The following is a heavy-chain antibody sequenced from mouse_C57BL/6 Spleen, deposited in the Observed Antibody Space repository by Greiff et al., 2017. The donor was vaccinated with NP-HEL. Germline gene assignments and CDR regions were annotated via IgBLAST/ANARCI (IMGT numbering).Heavy chain of an antibody. CDR3: AREGTTVAPWFAY. CDR1: GYTFTSYW. Sequence: QVQLQQPGAELVMPGASVKLSCKASGYTFTSYWMHWVKQRPGQGLEWIGEIDPSDSYTNYNQKFKGKSTLTGDKSSSTAYMQLSSLTSEDSAVYYCAREGTTVAPWFAYWGQGTLVTVSA. V-gene: IGHV1-69*01. D-gene: IGHD1-1*01. J-gene: IGHJ3*01. CDR2: IDPSDSYT.